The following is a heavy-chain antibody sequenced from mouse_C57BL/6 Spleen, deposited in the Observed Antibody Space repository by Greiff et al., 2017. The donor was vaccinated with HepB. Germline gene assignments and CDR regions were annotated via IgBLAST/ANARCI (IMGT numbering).Heavy chain of an antibody. J-gene: IGHJ4*01. CDR1: GYTFTSYW. CDR3: ARENYPLYYAMDY. D-gene: IGHD2-1*01. CDR2: IDPSDSYT. Sequence: QVQLQQPGAELVMPGASVKLSCKASGYTFTSYWMHWVKQRPGQGLEWIGEIDPSDSYTNYNQKFKGKSTLTVDKSSSTAYMQLSSLTSEDSAVYYCARENYPLYYAMDYWGQGTSVTVSS. V-gene: IGHV1-69*01.